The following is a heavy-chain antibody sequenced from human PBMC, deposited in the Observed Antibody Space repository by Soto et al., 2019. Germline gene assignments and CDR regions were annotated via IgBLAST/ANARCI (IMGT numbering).Heavy chain of an antibody. J-gene: IGHJ4*02. CDR1: RFSFRAHG. V-gene: IGHV3-30*18. CDR2: ISYDGSAS. D-gene: IGHD2-15*01. Sequence: ESGGGVVQPGKSLRLSCAASRFSFRAHGMHWVRQAPGKGLEWVAVISYDGSASYYADSVKGRFTISRDNSNNALYLQMSSLRPEDTAVYFCAKDHRNGGSRVDYWGQGTLVTVSS. CDR3: AKDHRNGGSRVDY.